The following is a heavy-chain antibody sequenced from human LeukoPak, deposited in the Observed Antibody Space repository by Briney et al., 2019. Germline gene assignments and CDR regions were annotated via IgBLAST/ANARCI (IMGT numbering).Heavy chain of an antibody. CDR2: IYYSGST. J-gene: IGHJ4*02. CDR1: GGSISSGGYY. D-gene: IGHD2-15*01. CDR3: ARSKVVAARSEPFDY. Sequence: PSETLYLTCTVSGGSISSGGYYWSWIRQHPGKGLEWIGYIYYSGSTYYNPSLKSRVTISVDTSKNQFSLKPSSVTAADTAVYYCARSKVVAARSEPFDYWGQGTLVTVSS. V-gene: IGHV4-31*03.